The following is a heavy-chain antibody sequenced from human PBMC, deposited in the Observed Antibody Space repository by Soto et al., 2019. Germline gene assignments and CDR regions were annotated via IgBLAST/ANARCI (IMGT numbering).Heavy chain of an antibody. J-gene: IGHJ4*02. D-gene: IGHD6-19*01. CDR1: GFTFSSYA. V-gene: IGHV3-23*01. Sequence: EVQLLESGGGLVQPGGSLRLSCAASGFTFSSYAMSWVRQAPGKGLEWVSAISGSGGSTYYADSVKGRFTISRDNSKNTLYLQMNSLRAEDTAVYYCAKDVGWYSSGWWYSGYWGQGTLVTVSS. CDR3: AKDVGWYSSGWWYSGY. CDR2: ISGSGGST.